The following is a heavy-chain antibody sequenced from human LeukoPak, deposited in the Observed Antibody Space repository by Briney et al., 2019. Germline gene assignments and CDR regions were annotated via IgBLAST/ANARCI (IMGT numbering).Heavy chain of an antibody. CDR1: GGTFSSYA. Sequence: SVKVSCKASGGTFSSYAISWVRQAPGQGLEWMGGIIPIFGTANYAQKFQGRVTITADESTSTAYMELSSLRSEDTAVYYCARDFGEVRIAMAGNIKDYYYGMDVWGQGTTVTVSS. CDR3: ARDFGEVRIAMAGNIKDYYYGMDV. CDR2: IIPIFGTA. J-gene: IGHJ6*02. D-gene: IGHD6-19*01. V-gene: IGHV1-69*13.